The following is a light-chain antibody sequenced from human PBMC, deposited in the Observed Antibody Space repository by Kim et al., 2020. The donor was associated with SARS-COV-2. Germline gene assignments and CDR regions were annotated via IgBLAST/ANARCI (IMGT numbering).Light chain of an antibody. CDR3: QQYDSPPRT. V-gene: IGKV3-20*01. J-gene: IGKJ2*01. CDR2: GAS. CDR1: QSVGSY. Sequence: PGESATLSCRASQSVGSYLAWYQQKPGQAPRLLIYGASSRATGIPDRFSGVGSGTDFTLTISRLEPEDFAVYYCQQYDSPPRTFGRGTKLEI.